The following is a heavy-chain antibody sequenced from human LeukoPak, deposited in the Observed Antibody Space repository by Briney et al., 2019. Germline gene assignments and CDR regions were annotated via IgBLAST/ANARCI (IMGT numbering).Heavy chain of an antibody. Sequence: SETLSLTCAVYGGSFSGYYWSWIRQPPGKGLEWIGEINNSGCTNYNPSLKSRVTISVDTSKNQFSLKLSSVTAADTAVYYCARGETDYGDYVGFDPWGQGTLVTVSS. CDR1: GGSFSGYY. CDR3: ARGETDYGDYVGFDP. V-gene: IGHV4-34*01. D-gene: IGHD4-17*01. J-gene: IGHJ5*02. CDR2: INNSGCT.